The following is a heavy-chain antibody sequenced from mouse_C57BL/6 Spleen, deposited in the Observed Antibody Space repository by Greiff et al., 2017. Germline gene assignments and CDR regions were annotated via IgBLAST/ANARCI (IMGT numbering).Heavy chain of an antibody. J-gene: IGHJ4*01. Sequence: QVQLQQSGAELVKPGASVKMSCKASGYTFTSYWITWVKQRPGQGLEWIGDIYPGSGSTNYNEKFKSKATLTVDTSSSTAYMQLSSLTSEDSAVYYCARSMTHYYAMDYWGQGTSVTVSS. CDR1: GYTFTSYW. CDR2: IYPGSGST. V-gene: IGHV1-55*01. CDR3: ARSMTHYYAMDY.